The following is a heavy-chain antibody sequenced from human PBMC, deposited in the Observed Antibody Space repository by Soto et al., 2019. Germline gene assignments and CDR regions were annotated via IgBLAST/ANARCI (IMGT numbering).Heavy chain of an antibody. J-gene: IGHJ4*02. V-gene: IGHV3-23*01. CDR2: ISGSGGST. CDR3: AKDRNPGIAVAAEFY. CDR1: GFTFSSYA. Sequence: GGSLRLSCAASGFTFSSYAMSWVRQAPGKGLEWVSAISGSGGSTYFADSVKGRFTISRDNSKNTLYLQMNSLRAEDTAVYYCAKDRNPGIAVAAEFYWGQGTLVTVSS. D-gene: IGHD6-19*01.